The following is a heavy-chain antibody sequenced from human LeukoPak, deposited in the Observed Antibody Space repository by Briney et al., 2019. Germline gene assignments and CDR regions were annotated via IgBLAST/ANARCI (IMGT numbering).Heavy chain of an antibody. D-gene: IGHD1-26*01. CDR3: ARGGNYLLDAFDI. Sequence: GGSLRLSCAASGFTFSRYWLHWVRQAPGKGLLWVSRINDDGSSISYADSVKGRLTISRDNAKNTLYLQMNSLRAEDTAVYYCARGGNYLLDAFDIWGQGTMVTVS. CDR2: INDDGSSI. V-gene: IGHV3-74*01. CDR1: GFTFSRYW. J-gene: IGHJ3*02.